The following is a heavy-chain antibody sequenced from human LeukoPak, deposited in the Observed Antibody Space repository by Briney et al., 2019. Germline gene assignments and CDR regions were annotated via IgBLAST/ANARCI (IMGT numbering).Heavy chain of an antibody. CDR2: INHSGST. Sequence: PSETLSLTCSVSGGSISSGAYYWSWIRQPPGKGLEWIGEINHSGSTNYNPSLKSRVTISVDTSKNQFSLKLSSVTAADTAVYYCARDLRGYSYGYGGAFDIWGQGTMVTVSS. CDR3: ARDLRGYSYGYGGAFDI. J-gene: IGHJ3*02. V-gene: IGHV4-39*07. D-gene: IGHD5-18*01. CDR1: GGSISSGAYY.